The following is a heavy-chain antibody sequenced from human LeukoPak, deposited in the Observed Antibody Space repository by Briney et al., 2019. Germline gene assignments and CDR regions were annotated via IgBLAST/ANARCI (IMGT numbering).Heavy chain of an antibody. D-gene: IGHD3-22*01. V-gene: IGHV3-48*01. CDR3: ARESEPDYYDSSGYYYVDAFDI. CDR2: ISSSSTI. CDR1: AFTFSSYS. J-gene: IGHJ3*02. Sequence: GGSLRLSCAASAFTFSSYSMNWVRHAPGKGLEWVSYISSSSTIYYADTVKARFTISRDNGKNSLYLQMNSLRAEDTAVYYCARESEPDYYDSSGYYYVDAFDIWGQGTMVTVSS.